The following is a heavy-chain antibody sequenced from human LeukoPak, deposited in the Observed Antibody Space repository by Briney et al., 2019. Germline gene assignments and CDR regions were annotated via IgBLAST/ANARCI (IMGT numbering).Heavy chain of an antibody. CDR3: ARTAGYSYGWVDY. V-gene: IGHV1-69*13. CDR2: IIPIFGTA. CDR1: GYTFTSYY. J-gene: IGHJ4*02. D-gene: IGHD5-18*01. Sequence: GASVKVSCKASGYTFTSYYMHWVRQAPGQGLEWMGGIIPIFGTANYAQKFQGRVTITADESTSTAYMELSSLRSEDTAVYYCARTAGYSYGWVDYWGQGTLVTVSS.